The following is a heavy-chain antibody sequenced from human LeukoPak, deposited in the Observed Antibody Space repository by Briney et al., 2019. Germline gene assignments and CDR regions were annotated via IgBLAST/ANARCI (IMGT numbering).Heavy chain of an antibody. J-gene: IGHJ5*02. CDR3: ARSIAVAGTGFDWFDP. V-gene: IGHV1-2*02. Sequence: ASVKVSCKASGYTFTGYYMHWVRQAPGQGLEWMGWINPNSGGTNYAQKFQGRATMTRDTSISTAYMELSRLRSDDTAVYYCARSIAVAGTGFDWFDPWGQGTLVTVSS. CDR2: INPNSGGT. D-gene: IGHD6-19*01. CDR1: GYTFTGYY.